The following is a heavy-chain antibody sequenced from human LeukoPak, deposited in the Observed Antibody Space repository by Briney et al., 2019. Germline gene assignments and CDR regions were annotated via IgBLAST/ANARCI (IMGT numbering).Heavy chain of an antibody. D-gene: IGHD2-21*01. CDR3: ARGDVVKGMDV. V-gene: IGHV3-30-3*01. Sequence: PGGSLRLSCAASGFTFSSYAMHWVRQAPGKGLEWVAVISYDGSNKYYADSVKGRFTISRDNSKNTLYLQMNSLRAEDTAVYYCARGDVVKGMDVWGQGTTVTVSS. CDR1: GFTFSSYA. CDR2: ISYDGSNK. J-gene: IGHJ6*02.